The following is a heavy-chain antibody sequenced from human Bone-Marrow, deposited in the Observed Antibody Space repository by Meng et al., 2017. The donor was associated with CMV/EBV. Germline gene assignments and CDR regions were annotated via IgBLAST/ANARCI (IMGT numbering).Heavy chain of an antibody. V-gene: IGHV3-21*01. CDR2: ISSSSSYI. Sequence: GESLKISCAASGFTFSSYSMNWVRQAPGKGLEWVSSISSSSSYIYYADSVKGRFTISRDNAKHSLYLQMNSLRAEDTDVYYCASLGGSSRYYYYYGMDVCGQGTTVTVSS. J-gene: IGHJ6*02. D-gene: IGHD6-6*01. CDR1: GFTFSSYS. CDR3: ASLGGSSRYYYYYGMDV.